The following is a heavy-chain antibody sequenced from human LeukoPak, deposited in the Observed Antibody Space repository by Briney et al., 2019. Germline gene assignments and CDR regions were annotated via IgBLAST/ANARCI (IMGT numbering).Heavy chain of an antibody. CDR2: IYYSGST. CDR3: ASFPGYSYGPTGDY. V-gene: IGHV4-4*02. Sequence: SETLSLTCAVSGGSISSSNRWSWVRQPPGKGLEWIGYIYYSGSTNYNPSLKSRVTISVDTSKNQFSLKLSSVTAADTAVYYCASFPGYSYGPTGDYWGQGTLVTVSS. CDR1: GGSISSSNR. D-gene: IGHD5-18*01. J-gene: IGHJ4*02.